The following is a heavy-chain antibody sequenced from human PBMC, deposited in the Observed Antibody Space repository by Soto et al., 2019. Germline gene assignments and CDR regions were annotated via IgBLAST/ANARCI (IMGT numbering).Heavy chain of an antibody. V-gene: IGHV4-39*01. J-gene: IGHJ5*02. Sequence: QPQLQESGPGLVKPSETLCVTYTVSGDSIISTSYFWGWIRQPSGKGLEWIETISYSGSTFYNPSLKSQVTISVDASKNQFSLKLSTVTAADSAVYYCAALLGHCTGGTCFFRRFDPWGQGTLVTVSS. CDR3: AALLGHCTGGTCFFRRFDP. CDR2: ISYSGST. D-gene: IGHD2-8*02. CDR1: GDSIISTSYF.